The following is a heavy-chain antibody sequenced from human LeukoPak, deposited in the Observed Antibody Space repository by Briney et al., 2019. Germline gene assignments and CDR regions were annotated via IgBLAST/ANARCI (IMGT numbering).Heavy chain of an antibody. CDR1: GFTVSSNY. V-gene: IGHV3-23*01. CDR2: ISGSGGST. Sequence: GGSLRLSCAASGFTVSSNYMSWVRQAPGKGLEWVSAISGSGGSTYHADSVKGRFTISRDNSKNTLYLQMNSLRAEETAVYYCAKGPGGHNWNYMVYWGQGTLVTVSS. J-gene: IGHJ4*02. D-gene: IGHD1-20*01. CDR3: AKGPGGHNWNYMVY.